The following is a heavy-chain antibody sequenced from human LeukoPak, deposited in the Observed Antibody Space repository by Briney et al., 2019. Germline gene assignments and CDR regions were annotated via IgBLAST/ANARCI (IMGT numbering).Heavy chain of an antibody. CDR2: IKQDGSEK. Sequence: PGGSLRLSCAASGFTFTNYWMTWVRQAPGQGLEWVANIKQDGSEKYYVDSVKGRFTISRDNAKNSLYLQMNSLRAEDTAVYYCARGLYYFDYWGQGTLVTVSS. CDR3: ARGLYYFDY. J-gene: IGHJ4*02. CDR1: GFTFTNYW. V-gene: IGHV3-7*01.